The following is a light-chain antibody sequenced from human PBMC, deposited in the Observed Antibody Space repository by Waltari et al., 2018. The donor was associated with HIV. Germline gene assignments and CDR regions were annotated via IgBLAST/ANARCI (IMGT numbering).Light chain of an antibody. CDR1: SSDVGDYNY. J-gene: IGLJ2*01. CDR2: DVS. Sequence: QSALTQPRSVSGSPGQSVTISCTGTSSDVGDYNYFSWYQQHPGKAPKLMIYDVSKRPSGVPSRCSGCKSGHTASLTISGLQAEDDADYYCCSYAGSYTLVFGGGTKLTVL. CDR3: CSYAGSYTLV. V-gene: IGLV2-11*01.